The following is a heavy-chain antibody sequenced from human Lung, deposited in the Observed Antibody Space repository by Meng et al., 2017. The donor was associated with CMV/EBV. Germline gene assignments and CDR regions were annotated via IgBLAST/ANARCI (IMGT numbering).Heavy chain of an antibody. D-gene: IGHD3-10*01. Sequence: QVQLRESGPELVKPSETLSLTCAVSGDSITNHNWWAWVRQPPGKGLEWIGEIPHRGSSAYNPSLKSRDSMSIDKSKNQFSLKLTSVTAADTAVYHCLRRSGGSVWGQGTLVTVSS. V-gene: IGHV4-4*02. CDR1: GDSITNHNW. CDR3: LRRSGGSV. CDR2: IPHRGSS. J-gene: IGHJ1*01.